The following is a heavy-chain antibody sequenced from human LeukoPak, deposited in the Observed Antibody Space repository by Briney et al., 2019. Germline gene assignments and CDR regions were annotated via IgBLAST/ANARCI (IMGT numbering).Heavy chain of an antibody. Sequence: GGSLRLSCAASGFTFSSCGMHWVRQAPGKGLEWVAVIWYDGSNKYYADSVKGRFTISRDKSKNTLYLQMNSLRAEDTAVYYCAKDRSGISDYWGQGTLVTVSS. CDR2: IWYDGSNK. CDR1: GFTFSSCG. D-gene: IGHD3-10*01. V-gene: IGHV3-33*03. CDR3: AKDRSGISDY. J-gene: IGHJ4*02.